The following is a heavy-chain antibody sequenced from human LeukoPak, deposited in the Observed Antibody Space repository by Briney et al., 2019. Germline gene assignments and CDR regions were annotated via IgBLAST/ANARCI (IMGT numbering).Heavy chain of an antibody. J-gene: IGHJ4*02. CDR2: ISTSGTT. Sequence: SQTLSLTCTVSGASISSGSYYWTWIRQPAGKGLEWIGRISTSGTTNYNPSLKSRVTISVGTSKNHFSLKLSSVTAADTAVYYCARLVLSYGNAFDHWGQGTLVTASS. V-gene: IGHV4-61*02. CDR3: ARLVLSYGNAFDH. D-gene: IGHD3-10*01. CDR1: GASISSGSYY.